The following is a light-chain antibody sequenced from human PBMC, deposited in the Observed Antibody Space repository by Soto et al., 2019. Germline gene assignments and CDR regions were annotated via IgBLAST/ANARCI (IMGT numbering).Light chain of an antibody. V-gene: IGLV2-14*03. CDR3: TSCTSSTTMI. J-gene: IGLJ2*01. CDR2: DVN. Sequence: QSALTQPASVSGSPGQSITISCTGTSSDIGAYNFVSWYQQHPGKAPKLMLYDVNIRASGVSNRFSGSKSDNTASLTVSGVQDEDEADYYCTSCTSSTTMIFGGGTKLTVL. CDR1: SSDIGAYNF.